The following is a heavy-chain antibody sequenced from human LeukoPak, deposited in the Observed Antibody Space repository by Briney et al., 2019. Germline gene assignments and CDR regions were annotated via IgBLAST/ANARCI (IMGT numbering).Heavy chain of an antibody. CDR1: GFDFTSYV. Sequence: GGSLRLSCAVSGFDFTSYVMTWVRQAPGKGLAWVSSITAGSSYIDYADSVKGRFTISRDNAKNPLFLQMNSLRAEDTAVYYCARVGVSATNTPAFDYWGQGTLVTVSS. V-gene: IGHV3-21*01. D-gene: IGHD4-11*01. CDR3: ARVGVSATNTPAFDY. CDR2: ITAGSSYI. J-gene: IGHJ4*02.